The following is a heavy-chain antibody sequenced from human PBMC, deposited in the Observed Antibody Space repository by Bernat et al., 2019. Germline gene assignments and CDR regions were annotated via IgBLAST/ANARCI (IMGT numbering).Heavy chain of an antibody. CDR1: GFTFRDYW. CDR3: VRDPNRRLDY. CDR2: INIDGTTT. V-gene: IGHV3-74*01. Sequence: EVQLAESGGGLVQPGGSLRLSCPASGFTFRDYWMYWVRQAPGKGPVWVSRINIDGTTTNYADSVKGRFTMSRDNAKNTVYLQMSSLRAEDTAVYYCVRDPNRRLDYWGQGTQVTVSP. J-gene: IGHJ4*02. D-gene: IGHD2-21*02.